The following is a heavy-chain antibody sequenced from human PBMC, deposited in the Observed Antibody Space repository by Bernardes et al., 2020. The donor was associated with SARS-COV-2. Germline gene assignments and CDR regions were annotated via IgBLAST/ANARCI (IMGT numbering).Heavy chain of an antibody. CDR3: AKDRDIILMGHGVDV. CDR2: TGGAGGSA. Sequence: GGSLRLSCAASGFTFSSYAMSWVRQAPGMGLEWVATTGGAGGSAHYADFVKGRFAISRDNSRNTLSLQMNSLKVEDTAIYYCAKDRDIILMGHGVDVWGQGTTVTVSS. J-gene: IGHJ6*02. CDR1: GFTFSSYA. V-gene: IGHV3-23*01. D-gene: IGHD5-12*01.